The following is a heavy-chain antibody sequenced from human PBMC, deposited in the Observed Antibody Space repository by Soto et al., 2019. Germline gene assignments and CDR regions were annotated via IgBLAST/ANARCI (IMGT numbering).Heavy chain of an antibody. J-gene: IGHJ6*02. CDR2: INPNSGGT. Sequence: ASVKVSCKASGYTFTGYYMHWVRQAPGQGLEWMGWINPNSGGTNYAQKFQGWVTMNRDTSISRAYMELSRLRSDDTAVYYCARASGTTAYYYYGMDVWGQGTTVTVSS. CDR3: ARASGTTAYYYYGMDV. D-gene: IGHD1-7*01. CDR1: GYTFTGYY. V-gene: IGHV1-2*04.